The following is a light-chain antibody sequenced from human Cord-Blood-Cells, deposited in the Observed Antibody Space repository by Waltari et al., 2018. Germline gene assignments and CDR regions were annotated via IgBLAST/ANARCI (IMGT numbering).Light chain of an antibody. CDR2: AAS. J-gene: IGKJ1*01. CDR1: QSISSY. V-gene: IGKV1-39*01. Sequence: DIQMTQSPSSLSASVGDRVTIPCRASQSISSYLNWYQQKPGRAPKLLIYAASSLQSGVPSRFSGSGSGTDFTLTISSLQPDDFATYYCQQSYSTPPWTFCQGTKVEIK. CDR3: QQSYSTPPWT.